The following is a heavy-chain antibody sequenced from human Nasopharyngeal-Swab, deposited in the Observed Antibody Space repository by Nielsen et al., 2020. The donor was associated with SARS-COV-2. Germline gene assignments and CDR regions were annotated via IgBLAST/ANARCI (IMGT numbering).Heavy chain of an antibody. V-gene: IGHV3-23*01. J-gene: IGHJ4*02. Sequence: GESLKISCAASGFTFSSYAMSWVRQAPGKGLEWVSAISGSGGSTYYADSVKGRFTISRDNSKNTLYLQMNSLRAEDTAVYYCIAAAGTGSFDYWGQGTPVTVSS. CDR2: ISGSGGST. CDR1: GFTFSSYA. CDR3: IAAAGTGSFDY. D-gene: IGHD6-13*01.